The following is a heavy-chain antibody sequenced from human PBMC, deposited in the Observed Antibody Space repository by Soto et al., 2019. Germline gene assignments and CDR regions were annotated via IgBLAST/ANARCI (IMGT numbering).Heavy chain of an antibody. V-gene: IGHV3-21*01. CDR1: GFTFSDYI. Sequence: PGGSLRLSCAASGFTFSDYILNWVRQAPGKGLEWVSSISSTSTYIHYADSVKGRFTISRDNAQNSLYLYMNSLRVEDTAVYYCARDLRRKMGKLEMATIGFWGQGTLVTVYS. CDR2: ISSTSTYI. CDR3: ARDLRRKMGKLEMATIGF. J-gene: IGHJ4*02. D-gene: IGHD5-12*01.